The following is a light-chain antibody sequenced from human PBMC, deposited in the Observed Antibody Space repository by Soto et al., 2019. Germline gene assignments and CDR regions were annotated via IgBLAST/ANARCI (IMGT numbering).Light chain of an antibody. J-gene: IGKJ1*01. CDR2: DAS. V-gene: IGKV3-11*01. CDR3: QQRSIWPPWT. CDR1: QSVSNF. Sequence: EIVLTHSPATLSLSPWEIATLTCRASQSVSNFLAWYQHKPGQAPRLLIYDASIRAAGVPARFSGSGSGTDFSLTISSLEPEDFAIYYCQQRSIWPPWTFGQGTKVDIK.